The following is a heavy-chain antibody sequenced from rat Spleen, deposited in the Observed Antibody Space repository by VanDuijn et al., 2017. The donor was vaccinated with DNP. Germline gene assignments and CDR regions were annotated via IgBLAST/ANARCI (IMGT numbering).Heavy chain of an antibody. V-gene: IGHV5-7*01. J-gene: IGHJ2*01. D-gene: IGHD1-4*01. CDR1: GFTFSDYN. Sequence: EVQLVDSGGGLVQPGRSLKLSCAASGFTFSDYNMAWVRQAPKKGLEWVATIMYEESRTYYRDSVKGRFTISRDNANSTLYLHLTSLRSEDTATYYCTRDLNFGYNYAFDYWGQGVMVSVSS. CDR3: TRDLNFGYNYAFDY. CDR2: IMYEESRT.